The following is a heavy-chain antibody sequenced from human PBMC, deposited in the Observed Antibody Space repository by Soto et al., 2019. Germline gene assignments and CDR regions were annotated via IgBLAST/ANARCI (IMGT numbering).Heavy chain of an antibody. CDR2: ISAYNGNI. Sequence: ASVKVSCKASGYTFTSYGISWVRQAPGQGLEWMGWISAYNGNINYAQKLQGRVTMTTDTSTSTAYMELRSLRSDDTAVYYCARLTNYDFWSGYPSGPFDYWGQGTLVTVSS. V-gene: IGHV1-18*01. D-gene: IGHD3-3*01. CDR3: ARLTNYDFWSGYPSGPFDY. J-gene: IGHJ4*02. CDR1: GYTFTSYG.